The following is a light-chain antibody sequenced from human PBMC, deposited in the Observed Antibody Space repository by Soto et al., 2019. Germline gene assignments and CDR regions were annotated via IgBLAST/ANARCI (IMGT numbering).Light chain of an antibody. CDR2: GAS. CDR3: QQYGSSPPWT. V-gene: IGKV3-20*01. CDR1: QNISRS. J-gene: IGKJ1*01. Sequence: EIVMAQSPGHLSVSPGERATLSCRASQNISRSLAWYQQKPGQAPRLLIYGASSRATGIPDRFSGSGSGTDFTLTISRLEPEDFAVYYCQQYGSSPPWTFGQGTKVDIK.